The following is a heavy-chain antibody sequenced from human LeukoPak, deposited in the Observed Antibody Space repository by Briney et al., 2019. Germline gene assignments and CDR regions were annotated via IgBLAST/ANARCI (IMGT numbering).Heavy chain of an antibody. CDR2: IYYSGST. CDR1: GFSFSSYW. CDR3: ARRGIAARSYYFDY. V-gene: IGHV4-39*01. D-gene: IGHD6-6*01. Sequence: PGGSLRLSCAASGFSFSSYWMSWVRQAPGKGLEWIGSIYYSGSTYYNPSLKSRVTISVDTSKNQFSLKLSSVTAADTAVYYCARRGIAARSYYFDYWGQGTLVTVSS. J-gene: IGHJ4*02.